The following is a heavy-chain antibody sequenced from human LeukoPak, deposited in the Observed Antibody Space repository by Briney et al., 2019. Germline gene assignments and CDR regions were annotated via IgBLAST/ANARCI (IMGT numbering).Heavy chain of an antibody. CDR2: IYPGDSDT. V-gene: IGHV5-51*01. CDR1: GYSFTSYW. Sequence: AGESLKTSCKGSGYSFTSYWIGWVRQMPGNGLKWMGIIYPGDSDTRYSPSFQGQVTISADKSISTAYLQWSSLKASDTAMYYCASHYCSGGSCYFDYWGQGTLVTVSS. J-gene: IGHJ4*02. D-gene: IGHD2-15*01. CDR3: ASHYCSGGSCYFDY.